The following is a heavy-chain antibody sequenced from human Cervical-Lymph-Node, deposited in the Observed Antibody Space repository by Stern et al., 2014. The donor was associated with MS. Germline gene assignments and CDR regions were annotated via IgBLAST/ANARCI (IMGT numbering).Heavy chain of an antibody. Sequence: QVQLQESGPGLAKPSQTLSLTCSVSGGSISSGYYYWNWIRQHPGMGLEWIGYIDYIGTTHYTPSLKRRVSISADTSKNQFSLRLSSVTAADTAVYYCARGLLYSSSSGFVYWGQGTLVTVSS. D-gene: IGHD6-6*01. CDR3: ARGLLYSSSSGFVY. CDR2: IDYIGTT. J-gene: IGHJ4*02. V-gene: IGHV4-31*03. CDR1: GGSISSGYYY.